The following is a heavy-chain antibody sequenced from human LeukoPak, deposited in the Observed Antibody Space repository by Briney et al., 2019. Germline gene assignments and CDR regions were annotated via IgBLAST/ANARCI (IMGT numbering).Heavy chain of an antibody. J-gene: IGHJ2*01. CDR3: AKAGYFDL. CDR2: ISWNSGSI. CDR1: GFTFSSYW. V-gene: IGHV3-9*01. Sequence: GGSLRLSCAAPGFTFSSYWMSWVRQAPGKGLEWVSGISWNSGSIGYADSVKGRFTISRDNAKNSLYLQMNSLRAEDTALYYCAKAGYFDLWGRGTLVTVSS.